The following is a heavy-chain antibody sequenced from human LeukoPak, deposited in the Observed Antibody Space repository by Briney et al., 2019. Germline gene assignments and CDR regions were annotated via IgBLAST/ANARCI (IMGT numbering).Heavy chain of an antibody. CDR2: INWNSDTK. CDR1: GFAFHSYA. Sequence: GGSLRLSCVGSGFAFHSYAMHWVRRPPGKGLEWVSAINWNSDTKAYADSVKGRFTISRDRARNSLYLQMDSLRPEDTALYYCAKDTGGNGAYFYAMDVWGQGTSVTVSS. V-gene: IGHV3-9*01. J-gene: IGHJ6*02. D-gene: IGHD4-23*01. CDR3: AKDTGGNGAYFYAMDV.